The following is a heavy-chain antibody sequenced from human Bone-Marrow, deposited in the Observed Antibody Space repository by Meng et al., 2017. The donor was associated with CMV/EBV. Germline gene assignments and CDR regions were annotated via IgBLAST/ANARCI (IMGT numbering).Heavy chain of an antibody. CDR1: GFTFSSYG. V-gene: IGHV3-30*02. D-gene: IGHD3-3*01. CDR2: IRYDGSNK. J-gene: IGHJ4*02. Sequence: GESLKISCAASGFTFSSYGMHWVRQAPGKGLEWVAFIRYDGSNKYYVDSVKGRFTISRDNAKNSLYLQMNSLRAEDTAVYYCARLRFLEWLSLWGQGTLVTVSS. CDR3: ARLRFLEWLSL.